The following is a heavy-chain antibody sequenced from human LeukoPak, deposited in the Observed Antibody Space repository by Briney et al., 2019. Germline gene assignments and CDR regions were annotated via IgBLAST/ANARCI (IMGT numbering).Heavy chain of an antibody. CDR2: ISYSSGSI. Sequence: GGSLRLSCAASAFTLSNYAMSWVGQGPGKGPEWVAGISYSSGSIYYLDSVKGRFTISRDNSRNTLYLQMNRLRAEDTAVYYCAKDVLRLNYGYFDLWGRGTLVSVSS. CDR3: AKDVLRLNYGYFDL. J-gene: IGHJ2*01. D-gene: IGHD3-16*01. CDR1: AFTLSNYA. V-gene: IGHV3-23*01.